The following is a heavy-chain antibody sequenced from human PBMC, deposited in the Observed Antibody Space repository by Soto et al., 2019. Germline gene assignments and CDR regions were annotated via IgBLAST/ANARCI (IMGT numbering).Heavy chain of an antibody. D-gene: IGHD3-3*01. CDR3: ARESGYYTYGMDV. CDR1: GFTFSSYS. CDR2: ISSSSSYI. J-gene: IGHJ6*02. V-gene: IGHV3-21*01. Sequence: EVQLVESGGGLVKPGGSLRLSYAASGFTFSSYSMNWVRQAPGKGLEWVSSISSSSSYIYYADSVKGRFTISRDNAKNSLYLQMNSLRAEDTAVYYCARESGYYTYGMDVWGQGTTVTVSS.